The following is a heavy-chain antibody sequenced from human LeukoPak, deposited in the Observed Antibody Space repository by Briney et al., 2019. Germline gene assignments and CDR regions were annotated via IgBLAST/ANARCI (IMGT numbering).Heavy chain of an antibody. CDR2: ISSSSSYI. V-gene: IGHV3-21*01. Sequence: GGSLRLSCAGSGFTFSRYSINWVRQAPGKGLEWVSSISSSSSYIYYADSVKGRFTISRDNAKNSVYLQMNSLRVEDTAVYYCAREIVLIPAAPPGFDYWGQGTLVTVSS. D-gene: IGHD2-2*01. CDR3: AREIVLIPAAPPGFDY. CDR1: GFTFSRYS. J-gene: IGHJ4*02.